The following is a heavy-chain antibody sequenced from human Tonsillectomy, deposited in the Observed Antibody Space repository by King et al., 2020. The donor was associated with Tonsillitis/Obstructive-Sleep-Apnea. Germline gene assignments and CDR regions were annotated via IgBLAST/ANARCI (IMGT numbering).Heavy chain of an antibody. D-gene: IGHD1-1*01. V-gene: IGHV3-23*04. J-gene: IGHJ6*02. Sequence: VQLVESGGGLVQPGGSLRLSCAASGFTFSNYAMSWVRQAPGKGLEWVSAISGSGSSTYYADSVRGRFTISRDHSKNTLWLQMNSLRAEDTAVYYCAKVGSTSGSYYDMDVWGQGTTVTVSS. CDR1: GFTFSNYA. CDR3: AKVGSTSGSYYDMDV. CDR2: ISGSGSST.